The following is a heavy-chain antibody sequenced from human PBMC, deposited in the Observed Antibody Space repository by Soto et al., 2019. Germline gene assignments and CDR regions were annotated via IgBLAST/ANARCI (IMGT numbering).Heavy chain of an antibody. V-gene: IGHV3-23*01. D-gene: IGHD4-17*01. J-gene: IGHJ4*01. CDR3: AVMTTVTRKHY. CDR1: GFTFSSYA. CDR2: ISGSGGST. Sequence: EVQLLESGGGLVQPGGSLRLSCAASGFTFSSYAMSWVRQAPGKGLEWVSAISGSGGSTYYADSVKGRFTISRDNSKNTLYLQMTSLRAEDTAVYYCAVMTTVTRKHYWVHGTLVTVSS.